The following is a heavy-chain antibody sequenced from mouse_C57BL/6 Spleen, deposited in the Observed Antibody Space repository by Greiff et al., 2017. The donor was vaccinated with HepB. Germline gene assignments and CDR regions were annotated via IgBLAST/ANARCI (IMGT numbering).Heavy chain of an antibody. Sequence: EVKLMESGPVLVKPGASVKMSCKASGYTFTDYYMNWVKQSHGKSLEWIGVINPYNGGTSYNQKFKGKATLTVDKSSSTAYMELNSLTSEDSAVYYCARNWDDYAMDYWGQGTSGTVSS. V-gene: IGHV1-19*01. D-gene: IGHD4-1*01. CDR1: GYTFTDYY. CDR3: ARNWDDYAMDY. CDR2: INPYNGGT. J-gene: IGHJ4*01.